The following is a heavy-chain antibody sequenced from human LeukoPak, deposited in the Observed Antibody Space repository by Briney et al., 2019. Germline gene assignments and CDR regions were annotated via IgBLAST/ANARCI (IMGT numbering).Heavy chain of an antibody. CDR2: ISGYNGDT. V-gene: IGHV1-18*01. D-gene: IGHD3-10*01. Sequence: ASVKVSCKTSGYTFTSYGISWVRQAPGQGLECMGWISGYNGDTNYVHKLQGRVTMTTDTSTSTAYMELSSLRSEDTAVYYCATTRWFGELREAFDIWGQGTMVTVSS. CDR3: ATTRWFGELREAFDI. J-gene: IGHJ3*02. CDR1: GYTFTSYG.